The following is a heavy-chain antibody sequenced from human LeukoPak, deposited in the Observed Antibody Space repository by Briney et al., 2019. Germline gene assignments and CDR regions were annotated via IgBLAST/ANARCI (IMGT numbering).Heavy chain of an antibody. CDR1: GYSFTSYW. D-gene: IGHD5-12*01. J-gene: IGHJ6*02. Sequence: GESLKISCKGSGYSFTSYWIGWVRQMPGKGLEWMGIIYPGDSDTRYSPSFQGQVTISADESISTAYLQWSSLKASDTAMYYCARTPYSGYDYYYYGMDVWGQGTTVTVSS. CDR3: ARTPYSGYDYYYYGMDV. V-gene: IGHV5-51*01. CDR2: IYPGDSDT.